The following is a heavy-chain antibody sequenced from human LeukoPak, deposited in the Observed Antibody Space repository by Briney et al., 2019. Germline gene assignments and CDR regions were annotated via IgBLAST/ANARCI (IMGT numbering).Heavy chain of an antibody. CDR3: ARDGPSGYAKRYGMDV. Sequence: GGSLRLSCAASGFTFSSYSMNWVRQAPGKGLEWVSSISSSSSYIYYADSVKGRFTISRDNAKNSLYLQMNSLRAEDTAVYFCARDGPSGYAKRYGMDVWGQGTPVTVSS. CDR2: ISSSSSYI. J-gene: IGHJ6*02. V-gene: IGHV3-21*01. D-gene: IGHD5-12*01. CDR1: GFTFSSYS.